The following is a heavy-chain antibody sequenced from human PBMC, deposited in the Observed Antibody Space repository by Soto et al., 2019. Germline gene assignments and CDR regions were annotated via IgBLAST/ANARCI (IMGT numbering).Heavy chain of an antibody. CDR1: GFTFRSYA. Sequence: GGSLRLSCAASGFTFRSYATHWVRQAPGKGLEWVAVISYDGRDKKHADSVKGRFTISRDNSNNMVYLQMNSLRAEDTAVYYCARDASTGAPDYYFDYWGQGTPVTVS. CDR2: ISYDGRDK. CDR3: ARDASTGAPDYYFDY. V-gene: IGHV3-30*04. J-gene: IGHJ4*02. D-gene: IGHD4-17*01.